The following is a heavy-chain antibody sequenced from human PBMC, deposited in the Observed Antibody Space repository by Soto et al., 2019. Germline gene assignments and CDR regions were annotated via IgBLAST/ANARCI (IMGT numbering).Heavy chain of an antibody. V-gene: IGHV3-30*02. Sequence: AGSVRHCLAASGFTFRDRGVHWIRQTPGKGLEGVALIWYDGTKQYYADSVKGRYTISRDNSKNTLYLEMNSLRAEDTAVYYCAKDDTTGYYYIDYSGQGALVTVSS. J-gene: IGHJ4*02. CDR3: AKDDTTGYYYIDY. CDR1: GFTFRDRG. CDR2: IWYDGTKQ. D-gene: IGHD3-9*01.